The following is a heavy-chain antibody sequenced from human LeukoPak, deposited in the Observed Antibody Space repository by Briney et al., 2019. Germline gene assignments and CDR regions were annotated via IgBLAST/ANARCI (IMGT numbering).Heavy chain of an antibody. D-gene: IGHD2-2*01. CDR2: LSGSGYNT. Sequence: GGSLRLSCAASGFTFSSYALSWVRQAPGKGLEWVSSLSGSGYNTYYADSVRGRFTISRDNSKNTVYLQMNSLRAEDTAVYYCAKDPYGTRYFDYWGQGTLVTVSS. CDR1: GFTFSSYA. V-gene: IGHV3-23*01. J-gene: IGHJ4*02. CDR3: AKDPYGTRYFDY.